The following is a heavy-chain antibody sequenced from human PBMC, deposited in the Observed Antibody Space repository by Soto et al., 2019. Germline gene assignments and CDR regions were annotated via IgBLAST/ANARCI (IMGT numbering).Heavy chain of an antibody. D-gene: IGHD6-13*01. J-gene: IGHJ6*02. CDR2: IKSKTDGGTT. Sequence: PGGSLRLACAASGFTFSNAWMSWVRQAPGKGLEWVGRIKSKTDGGTTDYAAPVKGRFTISRDDSKNTLYLQMNSLKTEDTAVYYCTTDPSDWRDIAAAGTYYYYGLDVWGQGTTVTVSS. CDR3: TTDPSDWRDIAAAGTYYYYGLDV. CDR1: GFTFSNAW. V-gene: IGHV3-15*01.